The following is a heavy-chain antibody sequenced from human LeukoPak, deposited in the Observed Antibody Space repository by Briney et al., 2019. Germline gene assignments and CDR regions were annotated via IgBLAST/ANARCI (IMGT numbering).Heavy chain of an antibody. D-gene: IGHD6-6*01. Sequence: SETLSLTCAVSGGSISSYYWSWIRQPPGKGLEYIGYVYHTGSTNYNPSLKSRVTISLDMSENQFSLKLTSVTAADTAVYYCASLLTVSSSGRDYWGQGTLVTVSS. CDR3: ASLLTVSSSGRDY. CDR1: GGSISSYY. J-gene: IGHJ4*02. V-gene: IGHV4-59*08. CDR2: VYHTGST.